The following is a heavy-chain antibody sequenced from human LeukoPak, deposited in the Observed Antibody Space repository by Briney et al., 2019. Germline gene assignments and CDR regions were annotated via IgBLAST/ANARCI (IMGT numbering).Heavy chain of an antibody. CDR1: GGSISSYY. Sequence: PSETLSLTCTVSGGSISSYYWSWIRQPPGKGLEWIGYIYYSGSTNHNPSLKSRVTISIDTSKNQFSLKLSSVTAADTAVYYCARVSRSSWSFDFWGQGTLVTVSS. J-gene: IGHJ4*02. CDR2: IYYSGST. D-gene: IGHD6-13*01. V-gene: IGHV4-59*01. CDR3: ARVSRSSWSFDF.